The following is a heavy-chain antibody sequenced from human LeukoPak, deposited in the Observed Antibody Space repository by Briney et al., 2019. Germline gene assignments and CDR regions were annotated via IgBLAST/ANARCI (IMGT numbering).Heavy chain of an antibody. J-gene: IGHJ6*03. D-gene: IGHD3-3*01. CDR3: ARLSCDFSYYYMDV. CDR1: GGSISSGSYY. Sequence: SQTLSLTCTVFGGSISSGSYYWSWIRQPAGKGLEWIGRIYTSGSTNYNPSLKSRVTISVATSKNQFSLKLSSVTAADTPVYYCARLSCDFSYYYMDVWGKGTTVTVSS. V-gene: IGHV4-61*02. CDR2: IYTSGST.